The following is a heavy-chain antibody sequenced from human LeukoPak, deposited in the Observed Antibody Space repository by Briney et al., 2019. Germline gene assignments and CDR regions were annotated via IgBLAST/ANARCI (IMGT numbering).Heavy chain of an antibody. CDR3: ARESITMVRGVILNWFDP. D-gene: IGHD3-10*01. J-gene: IGHJ5*02. CDR2: ISSSSYI. Sequence: GGSLRLSCAASGFTFSSYSMNWVRQAPGKGLEWVSSISSSSYIYYADSVKGRFTISRDNAKSSLYLQMNSLRAEDTAVYYCARESITMVRGVILNWFDPWGQGTLVTVSS. V-gene: IGHV3-21*01. CDR1: GFTFSSYS.